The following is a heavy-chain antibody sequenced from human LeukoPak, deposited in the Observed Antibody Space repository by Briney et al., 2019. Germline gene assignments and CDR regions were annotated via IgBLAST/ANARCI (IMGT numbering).Heavy chain of an antibody. J-gene: IGHJ6*03. Sequence: PGGSLRLSCAASGFNFSTYGMHWGRQAPGKGREWVSFIRYDGINKFYGDSGRGRVTISRDNSKNTLYLQMNSLRGADTAVYYCAKEHNDYGDYVGPRYHYSMDVWGKGTTVAVSS. CDR3: AKEHNDYGDYVGPRYHYSMDV. CDR2: IRYDGINK. CDR1: GFNFSTYG. V-gene: IGHV3-30*02. D-gene: IGHD4-17*01.